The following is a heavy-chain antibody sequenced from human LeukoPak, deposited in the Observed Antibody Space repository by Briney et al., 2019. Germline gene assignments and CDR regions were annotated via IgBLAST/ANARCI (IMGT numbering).Heavy chain of an antibody. CDR1: GGSISSYY. Sequence: SETLSLTCTVSGGSISSYYWSWIRQPPGKGLEWIGYIYYSGSTNYNPSLKSRVTISVDTSKNQFSLKLSSVTAADTAVYYCARQELYYYGMDVWGQGTTVTVSS. CDR3: ARQELYYYGMDV. J-gene: IGHJ6*02. D-gene: IGHD1-26*01. V-gene: IGHV4-59*01. CDR2: IYYSGST.